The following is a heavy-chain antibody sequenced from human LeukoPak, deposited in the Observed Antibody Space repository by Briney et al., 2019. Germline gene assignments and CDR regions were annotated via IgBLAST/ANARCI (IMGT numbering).Heavy chain of an antibody. Sequence: PSETLSLTCTVSGGSISSGGYYWSWIRQPPGKGLEWIGYIYHSGSTNYNPSLKSRVTISVDTSKNQFSLKLSSVTAADTAVYYCARILSYSSSFFDYWGQGTLVTVSS. CDR1: GGSISSGGYY. J-gene: IGHJ4*02. V-gene: IGHV4-61*08. CDR3: ARILSYSSSFFDY. CDR2: IYHSGST. D-gene: IGHD6-6*01.